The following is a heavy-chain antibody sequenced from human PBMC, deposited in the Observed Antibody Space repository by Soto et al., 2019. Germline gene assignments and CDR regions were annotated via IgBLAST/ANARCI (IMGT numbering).Heavy chain of an antibody. CDR1: GFTVSSNY. D-gene: IGHD6-19*01. V-gene: IGHV3-53*05. Sequence: GGSLRLSCAASGFTVSSNYMSWVRQAPGKGLEWVSVIYSGGSTYYADSVKGRLTISRDNSKNTLYLQMNSLRAEDTAVYYCARDSRYSSGWPKKDWYFDLWGRGTLVTVSS. CDR3: ARDSRYSSGWPKKDWYFDL. CDR2: IYSGGST. J-gene: IGHJ2*01.